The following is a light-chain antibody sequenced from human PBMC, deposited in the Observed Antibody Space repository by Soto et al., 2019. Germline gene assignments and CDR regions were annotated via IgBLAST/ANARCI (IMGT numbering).Light chain of an antibody. J-gene: IGKJ4*01. V-gene: IGKV3-20*01. CDR1: QSVSSSY. CDR2: GAS. CDR3: QQYGSSRLT. Sequence: IVLSQSPGTVSLSPGERATLSCRASQSVSSSYLAWYQQKPGQAPRLLIYGASSRATGIPDRFSGSGSGTDFTLTISRLEPEDFAVYYCQQYGSSRLTFGGGTKVDIK.